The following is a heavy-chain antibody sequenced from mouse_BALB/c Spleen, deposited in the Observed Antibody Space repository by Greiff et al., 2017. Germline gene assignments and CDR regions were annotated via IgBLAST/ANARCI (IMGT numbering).Heavy chain of an antibody. D-gene: IGHD2-1*01. Sequence: DVQLVESGGGLVKPGGSLKLSCAASGFAFSSYDMSWVRQNPEKRLEWVAYISSGGGSTYYPDTVKGRFTISRDNAKNPLYLQMSSLKSEDTAMSYCAGHGDVNYRFAYWGQGTLVTVSA. CDR3: AGHGDVNYRFAY. J-gene: IGHJ3*01. CDR1: GFAFSSYD. CDR2: ISSGGGST. V-gene: IGHV5-12-1*01.